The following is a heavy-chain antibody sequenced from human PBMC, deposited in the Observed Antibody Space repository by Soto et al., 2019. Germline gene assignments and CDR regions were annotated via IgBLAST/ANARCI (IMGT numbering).Heavy chain of an antibody. Sequence: SETLSLTCTVSGGSISSYYWSWIRQPPGKGLEWIGYIYYNGSTNYNPSLKSRVTISVDTSKNQFSLKLCSVTAADTAVYDCGRGGIEAATRDAFVIRGQAIMGTGS. CDR1: GGSISSYY. D-gene: IGHD6-13*01. CDR2: IYYNGST. V-gene: IGHV4-59*01. CDR3: GRGGIEAATRDAFVI. J-gene: IGHJ3*02.